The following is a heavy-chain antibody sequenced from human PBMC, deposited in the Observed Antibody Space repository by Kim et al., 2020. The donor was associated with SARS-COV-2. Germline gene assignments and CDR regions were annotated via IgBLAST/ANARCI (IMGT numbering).Heavy chain of an antibody. CDR2: SGYT. CDR3: ARDRSGMDV. Sequence: SGYTNNTPSLKSRVRISLDTSKNKLSLRLTSVTAADTAMYYCARDRSGMDVWGQGTTVTVSS. J-gene: IGHJ6*02. V-gene: IGHV4-59*01.